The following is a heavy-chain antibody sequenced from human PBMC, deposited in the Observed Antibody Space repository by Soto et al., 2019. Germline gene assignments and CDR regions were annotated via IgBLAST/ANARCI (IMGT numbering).Heavy chain of an antibody. CDR3: VASLAASGLNWFDP. Sequence: SETLSLTCTVSGGSISSYYWSWIRQPPGKGLEWIGYIYYSGSTNYNPSLKSRVTISVDAPKNRFSLRLTSMTAADTAVYYCVASLAASGLNWFDPWGQGTLVTVSS. D-gene: IGHD6-13*01. J-gene: IGHJ5*02. V-gene: IGHV4-59*12. CDR1: GGSISSYY. CDR2: IYYSGST.